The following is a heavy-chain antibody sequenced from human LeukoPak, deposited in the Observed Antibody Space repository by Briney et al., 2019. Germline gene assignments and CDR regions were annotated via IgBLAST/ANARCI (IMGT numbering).Heavy chain of an antibody. CDR2: ISGSGGRT. D-gene: IGHD5-24*01. V-gene: IGHV3-23*01. CDR3: AKDFRDGYNTYYFDY. Sequence: PGGSLRLSCAASGFTFSSYAMSWVRQAPGKGLEWVSGISGSGGRTYYADSVKGRFTISRDNSKNTLYLQMNSLRVDDTAVYYCAKDFRDGYNTYYFDYWGQGTLVTVSS. J-gene: IGHJ4*02. CDR1: GFTFSSYA.